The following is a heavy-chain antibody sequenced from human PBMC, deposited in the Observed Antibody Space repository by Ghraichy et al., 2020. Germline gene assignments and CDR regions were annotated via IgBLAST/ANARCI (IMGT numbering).Heavy chain of an antibody. V-gene: IGHV4-59*01. D-gene: IGHD1-26*01. J-gene: IGHJ5*02. CDR2: IYYSGST. CDR3: SRDAVPLGARGGGWFDP. Sequence: SETLSLTCTVSGGSFSDYYWSWIRQPPGKGLEWIGCIYYSGSTNYNPSLKSRVTISVDTSKKRFSLKLSSVTAVDTAVYYCSRDAVPLGARGGGWFDPWGQGTLVTVSS. CDR1: GGSFSDYY.